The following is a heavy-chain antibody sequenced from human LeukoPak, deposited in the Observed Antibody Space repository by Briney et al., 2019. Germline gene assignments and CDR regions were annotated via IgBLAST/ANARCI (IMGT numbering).Heavy chain of an antibody. D-gene: IGHD3-3*01. CDR1: GGSISSYC. CDR3: ARLYYDSYGMDV. J-gene: IGHJ6*02. CDR2: IYYSGST. V-gene: IGHV4-59*08. Sequence: SETLSLTCTVSGGSISSYCWSWIRQPPGKGLEWIGYIYYSGSTNYNPSLKSRVTISVDTSKNQFSLKLSSVTAADTAVYYCARLYYDSYGMDVWGQGTTVTVSS.